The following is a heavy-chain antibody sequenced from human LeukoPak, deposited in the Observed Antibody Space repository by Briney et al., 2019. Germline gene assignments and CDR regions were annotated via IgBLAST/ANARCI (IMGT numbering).Heavy chain of an antibody. J-gene: IGHJ4*02. CDR1: GFTFTSYA. D-gene: IGHD6-13*01. CDR3: ARDLMGIAYRGAFYY. V-gene: IGHV3-23*01. Sequence: GGSLRLSCAASGFTFTSYAMSWVRQAPGKGLEWVSAISGSGGSTYYADSVKGRFTISRDNAKNSLYLQMNSLRAEDTAVYYCARDLMGIAYRGAFYYWGQGTLVTVSS. CDR2: ISGSGGST.